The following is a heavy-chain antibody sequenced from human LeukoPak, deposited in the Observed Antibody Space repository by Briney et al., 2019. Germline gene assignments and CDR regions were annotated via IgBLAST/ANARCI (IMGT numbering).Heavy chain of an antibody. Sequence: GGSLRLSCAASGFTVSSNYMSWVRQAPGKGLEWVSIIYSGGSTYYADSVKGRFTISRDNSKNTLYLQINSLRAEDTAVYYCARVSPLIASRLDAFDIWGQGTMVTVSS. V-gene: IGHV3-53*01. D-gene: IGHD6-6*01. J-gene: IGHJ3*02. CDR2: IYSGGST. CDR1: GFTVSSNY. CDR3: ARVSPLIASRLDAFDI.